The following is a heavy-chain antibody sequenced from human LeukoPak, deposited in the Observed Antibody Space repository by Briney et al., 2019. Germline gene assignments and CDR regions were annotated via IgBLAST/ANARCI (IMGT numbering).Heavy chain of an antibody. D-gene: IGHD3-22*01. CDR2: INHSGST. CDR3: ARRRITMIVARGPAFDP. Sequence: PSETLSLTCAVYGGSFSGYYWSWIRQPPGKGLEWIGEINHSGSTNYNPSLKSRVTISVDTSKNQFSLKLSSVTAADTAVYYCARRRITMIVARGPAFDPWGQGTLVTVSS. CDR1: GGSFSGYY. J-gene: IGHJ5*02. V-gene: IGHV4-34*01.